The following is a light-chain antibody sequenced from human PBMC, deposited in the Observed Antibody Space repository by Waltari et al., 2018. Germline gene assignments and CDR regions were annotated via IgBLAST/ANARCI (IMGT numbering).Light chain of an antibody. CDR3: QQYGTSPSIT. CDR1: QSVSSSY. J-gene: IGKJ5*01. CDR2: GAS. V-gene: IGKV3-20*01. Sequence: EIVLTQSPGTLSLSPGERATLSCGASQSVSSSYLAWYQQKAGQAPRLLIDGASRRGTGIPGRFSSSGSGTDCTLTSSRLEPEEFAVYYCQQYGTSPSITFGQGTRLEIK.